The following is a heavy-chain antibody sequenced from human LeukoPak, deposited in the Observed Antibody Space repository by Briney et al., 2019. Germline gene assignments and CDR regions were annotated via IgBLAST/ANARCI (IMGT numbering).Heavy chain of an antibody. V-gene: IGHV3-23*01. J-gene: IGHJ5*02. D-gene: IGHD1-26*01. CDR2: ISGSSRST. CDR3: AKPVGAPVRGWFDP. Sequence: GGSLRLSCAASGFTFHNNGMSWVRQAPGKGLEWVSAISGSSRSTYHAESVKGRFTISRDNSKNTLYLQMNSLRAEDTALYYCAKPVGAPVRGWFDPWGQGTLVIVSS. CDR1: GFTFHNNG.